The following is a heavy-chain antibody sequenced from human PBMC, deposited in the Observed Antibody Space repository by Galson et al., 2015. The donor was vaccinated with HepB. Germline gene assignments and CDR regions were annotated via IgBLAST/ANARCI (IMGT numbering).Heavy chain of an antibody. CDR2: ISGSGENT. V-gene: IGHV3-23*01. D-gene: IGHD5-12*01. CDR3: AKEREFSGYDCSFDY. Sequence: SLRLSCAASGFPFRMYAMSWVRQAPGKGLEWVSGISGSGENTYYVDSVKGRLTISRDNSKNTLYLQMNSLRAEDTALYYCAKEREFSGYDCSFDYWGPGTLVTVSS. CDR1: GFPFRMYA. J-gene: IGHJ4*02.